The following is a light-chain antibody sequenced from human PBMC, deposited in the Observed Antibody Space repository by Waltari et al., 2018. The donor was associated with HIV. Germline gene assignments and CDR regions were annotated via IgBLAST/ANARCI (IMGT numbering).Light chain of an antibody. CDR2: EVS. Sequence: HSALTQHPSASASPGQTATISCSGTTMYIGGYNYAQQSQSHPGKPPKPINIEYRQQRHQAQGSVILSDEVSTRVSAVPFCVAGSKSSDTASLTVAEVQAEDEADYYCSSYAGTSVIFGGGTKLTVL. V-gene: IGLV2-8*01. J-gene: IGLJ2*01. CDR1: TMYIGGYNY. CDR3: SSYAGTSVI.